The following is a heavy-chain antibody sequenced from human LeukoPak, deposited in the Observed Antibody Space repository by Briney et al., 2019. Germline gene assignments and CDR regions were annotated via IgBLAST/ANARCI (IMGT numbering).Heavy chain of an antibody. V-gene: IGHV3-7*04. CDR1: GFTFSSYW. Sequence: RGSLRLSCAASGFTFSSYWMSWVRQAPGEGLEWVANIKQDGTEKYYMDSVKGRFSISRDNAKNSLYLQMNALRAEDTAVYYCARDARPDYWGQGTLVTVSS. D-gene: IGHD6-6*01. J-gene: IGHJ4*02. CDR2: IKQDGTEK. CDR3: ARDARPDY.